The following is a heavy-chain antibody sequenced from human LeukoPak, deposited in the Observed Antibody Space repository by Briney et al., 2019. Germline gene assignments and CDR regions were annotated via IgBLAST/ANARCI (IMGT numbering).Heavy chain of an antibody. Sequence: ERSLIRSWSATGLTGSGNYMSGVRRAPGKGLEWVSVIYSGGITFYSDSVKGRFTISRDNSMNTLSLQMNSLRAEDTAVYYCAGSTNGYNLLHHWGQGTLVTVSS. CDR3: AGSTNGYNLLHH. CDR1: GLTGSGNY. J-gene: IGHJ1*01. D-gene: IGHD5-24*01. CDR2: IYSGGIT. V-gene: IGHV3-53*01.